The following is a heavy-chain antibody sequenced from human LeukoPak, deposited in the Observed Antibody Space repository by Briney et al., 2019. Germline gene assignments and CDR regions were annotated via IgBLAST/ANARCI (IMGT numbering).Heavy chain of an antibody. CDR3: ARGYSSCWYSPVLSDP. J-gene: IGHJ5*02. Sequence: VASVKVSCKASGYTFTSYDINWVRQATGQGLEWMGWMNPNSGNTGYAQKFQGRVTMTRNTSISTAYMELSSLRSEDTAVYYCARGYSSCWYSPVLSDPWGQGTLVTVSS. CDR2: MNPNSGNT. V-gene: IGHV1-8*01. D-gene: IGHD6-13*01. CDR1: GYTFTSYD.